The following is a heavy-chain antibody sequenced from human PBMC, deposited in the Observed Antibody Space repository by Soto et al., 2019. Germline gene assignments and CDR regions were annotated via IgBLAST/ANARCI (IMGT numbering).Heavy chain of an antibody. CDR2: VRGRNGNA. CDR3: AKVSGSMRQEYHFDN. Sequence: XESLSLSCATSGFIFSDSAMSWVRQAPGKGLEWVTTVRGRNGNAYYADSVRGRFTVSRDDSKNTLYLEVNSLRVDDTAVYYCAKVSGSMRQEYHFDNWGQGTLVTVSS. J-gene: IGHJ4*02. CDR1: GFIFSDSA. D-gene: IGHD1-26*01. V-gene: IGHV3-23*01.